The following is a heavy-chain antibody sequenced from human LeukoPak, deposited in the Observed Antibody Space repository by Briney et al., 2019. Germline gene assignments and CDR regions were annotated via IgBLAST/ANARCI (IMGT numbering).Heavy chain of an antibody. V-gene: IGHV4-59*01. Sequence: SETLSLTCTVSGGSINDYYWSWIRQPPGKGLEWIGYIYYSGSTTYNPSLESRVTISVDTSKNQFSLRLSSVTAADTAVYYCARGKRWGRGPVYWGQGTLVTVSS. CDR1: GGSINDYY. CDR2: IYYSGST. CDR3: ARGKRWGRGPVY. D-gene: IGHD3-10*01. J-gene: IGHJ4*02.